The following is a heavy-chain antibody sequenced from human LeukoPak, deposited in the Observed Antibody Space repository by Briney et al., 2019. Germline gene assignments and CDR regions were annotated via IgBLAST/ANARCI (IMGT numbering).Heavy chain of an antibody. J-gene: IGHJ4*02. Sequence: PSETLSLTWAVYGGSFSGYYWSWIRQPPGKGLEWIGEINHSGSTNYNPSLQSRVTISVDTSKNQFSLKLSSLTAADTAVYYCARGSQYSSGWYEVVGYYFDYWGQGTLVTVSS. CDR1: GGSFSGYY. CDR3: ARGSQYSSGWYEVVGYYFDY. V-gene: IGHV4-34*01. CDR2: INHSGST. D-gene: IGHD6-13*01.